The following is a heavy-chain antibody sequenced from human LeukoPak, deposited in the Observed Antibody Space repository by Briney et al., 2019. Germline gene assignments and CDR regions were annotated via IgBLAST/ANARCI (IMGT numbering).Heavy chain of an antibody. Sequence: SETLSLTCTVSGGSISSYYWSWIRQPPGKGLEWIGYIYYSGSTNYNPSLKSRVTISVDTSKNQFSLKLSSVTAADTAVYYCAGSMVRGVIDNWFDPWGQGTLVTVSS. D-gene: IGHD3-10*01. CDR2: IYYSGST. J-gene: IGHJ5*02. CDR3: AGSMVRGVIDNWFDP. CDR1: GGSISSYY. V-gene: IGHV4-59*01.